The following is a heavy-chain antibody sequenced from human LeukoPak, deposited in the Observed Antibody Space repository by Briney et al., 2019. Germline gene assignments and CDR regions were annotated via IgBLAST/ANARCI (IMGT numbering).Heavy chain of an antibody. CDR1: DDSISDYY. Sequence: PSETLSFTCTVSDDSISDYYRGWIRQPPGKGLEWIGYFYNSGRSTYNPSLKSRVTISADTSKNHFSLKLNSVTTADTAVYYCTRGAGWLIDYWGQGILVTVSS. V-gene: IGHV4-59*01. D-gene: IGHD3-16*01. CDR2: FYNSGRS. J-gene: IGHJ4*02. CDR3: TRGAGWLIDY.